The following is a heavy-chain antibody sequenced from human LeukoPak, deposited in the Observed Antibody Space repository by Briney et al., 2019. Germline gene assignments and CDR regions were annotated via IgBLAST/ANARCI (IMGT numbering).Heavy chain of an antibody. CDR3: ARRYSGRYYND. Sequence: SETLSHTCTVSGDSIGCSNCYWGWVRQPPGTGLEWIGSIYYSGDTHYNPSLKSRVTISVDPSKNQFSLKLSSVTAADTAVYYCARRYSGRYYNDWGQGTLVTVSS. CDR2: IYYSGDT. CDR1: GDSIGCSNCY. J-gene: IGHJ4*02. V-gene: IGHV4-39*01. D-gene: IGHD1-26*01.